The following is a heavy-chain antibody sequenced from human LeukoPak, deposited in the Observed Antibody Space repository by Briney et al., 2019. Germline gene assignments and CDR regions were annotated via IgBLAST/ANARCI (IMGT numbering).Heavy chain of an antibody. D-gene: IGHD6-6*01. CDR2: INPNSGAT. CDR3: ARAPEYISYGMDV. V-gene: IGHV1-2*02. Sequence: SVKVSCKASGYTFTGYYMHWVRQAPGQGLEWMGWINPNSGATNYAQKFQGRVTMTRDTSISTAYMELSRLRSDDTAVYYCARAPEYISYGMDVWGQGTTVTVSS. J-gene: IGHJ6*02. CDR1: GYTFTGYY.